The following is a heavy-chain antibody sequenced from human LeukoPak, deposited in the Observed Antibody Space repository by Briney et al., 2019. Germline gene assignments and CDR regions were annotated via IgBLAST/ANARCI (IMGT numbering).Heavy chain of an antibody. CDR2: INSDGSST. CDR3: ASPIAVAGPYYFDY. D-gene: IGHD6-19*01. Sequence: GGSLRLSCAASGFTFSSYWMHWVRQAPGKGLVWVSRINSDGSSTNYADSVKGRFTISRDNVKNTLYLQISSLRAEDTAVYYCASPIAVAGPYYFDYWGQGTLVTVSS. J-gene: IGHJ4*02. CDR1: GFTFSSYW. V-gene: IGHV3-74*01.